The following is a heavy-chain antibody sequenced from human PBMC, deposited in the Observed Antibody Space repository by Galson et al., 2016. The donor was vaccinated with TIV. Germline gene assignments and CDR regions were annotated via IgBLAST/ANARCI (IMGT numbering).Heavy chain of an antibody. CDR3: ARAAKPPVPVADI. CDR1: GYGFSNYG. Sequence: SVKVSCKASGYGFSNYGFIWVRQAPGQGLEWVGWISSYNGHIEHAQKFQGRGTLTTDTSTSTAYMELRSLRSNDTAVYYCARAAKPPVPVADIWGQGTMVAVSS. D-gene: IGHD6-13*01. V-gene: IGHV1-18*01. CDR2: ISSYNGHI. J-gene: IGHJ3*02.